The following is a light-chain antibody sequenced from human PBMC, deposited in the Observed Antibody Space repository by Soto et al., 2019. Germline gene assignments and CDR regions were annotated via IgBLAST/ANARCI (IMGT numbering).Light chain of an antibody. V-gene: IGLV2-18*01. J-gene: IGLJ1*01. CDR1: STDFVSYNR. Sequence: QSALTQPPSVSGSPGQSVTISCTGTSTDFVSYNRVSWYQQPPGTAPKLIIYEASNRPSGVPDRFSGSKSGNTASLTISGLQAAEEADYYCTLYTSENTYVFGTRTKVTVL. CDR2: EAS. CDR3: TLYTSENTYV.